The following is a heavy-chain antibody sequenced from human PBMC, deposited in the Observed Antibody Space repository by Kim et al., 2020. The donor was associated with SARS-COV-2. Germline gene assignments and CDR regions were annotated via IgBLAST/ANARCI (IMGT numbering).Heavy chain of an antibody. CDR2: IYYVGST. CDR1: GGSISSRSDF. J-gene: IGHJ4*02. CDR3: AREGTSNQIDY. Sequence: SETLSLTCTVSGGSISSRSDFWGWIRQPPGKGLEWIGSIYYVGSTYYNPSLKSRVTISIDTSKNQFSLKLRSVTAADTAVYYCAREGTSNQIDYWGQGILVTVSS. V-gene: IGHV4-39*02.